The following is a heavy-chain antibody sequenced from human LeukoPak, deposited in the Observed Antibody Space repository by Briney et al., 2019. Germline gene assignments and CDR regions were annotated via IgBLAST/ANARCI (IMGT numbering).Heavy chain of an antibody. D-gene: IGHD6-19*01. CDR3: ARGKYSSGWFDY. J-gene: IGHJ4*02. CDR1: GFTFSSYG. V-gene: IGHV3-48*02. CDR2: ISTSSNRI. Sequence: GGSLRLSCAASGFTFSSYGMNWVRQAPGKGLEWVSYISTSSNRIDYADSVKGRFTMSRDNAKNLLYLQMNSLRDEDTAMYYCARGKYSSGWFDYWGQGTLVTVSS.